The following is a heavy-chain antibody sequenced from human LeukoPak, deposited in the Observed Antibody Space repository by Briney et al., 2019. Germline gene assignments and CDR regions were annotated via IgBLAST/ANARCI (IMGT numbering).Heavy chain of an antibody. J-gene: IGHJ1*01. CDR3: ASGSDSGSYNLVQH. CDR2: INPNSGGT. V-gene: IGHV1-2*02. Sequence: ASVKVSCKASGYTFTGYYMHWVRQAPGQGLEWMGWINPNSGGTNYAQKFQGKVTMTRDTSISTAYMELSRLRSDDTAVYYCASGSDSGSYNLVQHWGQGTLVTVSS. CDR1: GYTFTGYY. D-gene: IGHD1-26*01.